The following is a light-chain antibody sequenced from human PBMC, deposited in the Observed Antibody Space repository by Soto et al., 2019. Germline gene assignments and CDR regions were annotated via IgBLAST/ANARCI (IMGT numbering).Light chain of an antibody. Sequence: EIVLAQSPGTLSLSRGEGATLSFRASQSVSSSYLAWYQQKPGQSPRLLIYGASSRATGIPDRFSGSGSGTDFTLTISRLEPEDFAVYYCQQYGSSPWTFGQGTKVDIK. J-gene: IGKJ1*01. CDR3: QQYGSSPWT. V-gene: IGKV3-20*01. CDR1: QSVSSSY. CDR2: GAS.